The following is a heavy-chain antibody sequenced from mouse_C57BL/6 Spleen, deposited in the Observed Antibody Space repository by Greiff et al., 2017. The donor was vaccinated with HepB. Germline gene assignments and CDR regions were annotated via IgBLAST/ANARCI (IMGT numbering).Heavy chain of an antibody. Sequence: DVKLVESGEGLVKPGGSLKLSCAASGFTFSSYAMSWVRQTPEKRLEWVAYISSGGDYIYYADTVKGRFTISRDNARNTLYLQMSSLKSEDTAMYYCTGYYYGSSYRDYYAMDYWGQGTSVTVSS. D-gene: IGHD1-1*01. CDR2: ISSGGDYI. CDR1: GFTFSSYA. V-gene: IGHV5-9-1*02. CDR3: TGYYYGSSYRDYYAMDY. J-gene: IGHJ4*01.